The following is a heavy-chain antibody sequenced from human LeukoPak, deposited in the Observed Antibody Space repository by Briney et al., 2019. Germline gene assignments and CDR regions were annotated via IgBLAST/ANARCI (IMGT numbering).Heavy chain of an antibody. CDR1: GVTFSSYA. CDR2: ISGSGGST. Sequence: GGSLRLSCAASGVTFSSYAMSWVRQAPGKGVEWVSAISGSGGSTYYADSVKGGFTISRDNSKNTLYLQMNSLRAEDTAVYYCAKDFWFLEWLSFDYWGQGTLVTVSS. J-gene: IGHJ4*02. CDR3: AKDFWFLEWLSFDY. V-gene: IGHV3-23*01. D-gene: IGHD3-3*01.